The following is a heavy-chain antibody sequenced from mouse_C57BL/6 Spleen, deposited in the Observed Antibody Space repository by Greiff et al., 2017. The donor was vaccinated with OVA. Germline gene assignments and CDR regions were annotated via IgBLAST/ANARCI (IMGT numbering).Heavy chain of an antibody. CDR3: ARYYYGSSLGGWYFDV. D-gene: IGHD1-1*01. CDR1: GYTFTSYW. Sequence: LQQPGAELVKPGASVKMSCKASGYTFTSYWITWVKQRPGQGLEWIGDIYPGSGSTNYNEKFKSKATLTVDTSSSTAYMQLSSLTSEDSAVYYCARYYYGSSLGGWYFDVWGTGTTVTVSS. J-gene: IGHJ1*03. V-gene: IGHV1-55*01. CDR2: IYPGSGST.